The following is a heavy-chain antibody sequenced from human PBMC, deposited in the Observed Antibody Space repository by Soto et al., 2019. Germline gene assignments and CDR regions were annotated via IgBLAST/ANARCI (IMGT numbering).Heavy chain of an antibody. V-gene: IGHV3-33*01. CDR3: ARDTARAMVRIYYGMDV. J-gene: IGHJ6*02. D-gene: IGHD5-18*01. CDR2: IWYDGSNK. Sequence: QVQLVESGGGVVQPGRSLRLSCAASGFTFSSYGMHWVRQAPGKGLEWVAVIWYDGSNKYYADSVKGRFTISRANSENTLSLQMNSLRAEETAVYYCARDTARAMVRIYYGMDVWGQGTTGTVSS. CDR1: GFTFSSYG.